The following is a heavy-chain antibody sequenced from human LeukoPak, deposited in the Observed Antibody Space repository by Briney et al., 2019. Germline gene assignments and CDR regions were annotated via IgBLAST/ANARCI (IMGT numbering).Heavy chain of an antibody. CDR2: IDPSDSYT. CDR3: ARHSHYGSGSYYMFDY. D-gene: IGHD3-10*01. CDR1: GYSFTSYW. Sequence: GESLKISCKGSGYSFTSYWISWVRQMPGKGLEWMGRIDPSDSYTNYSPSFQGHVTISADKSISTAYLQWSSLKASDTAMYYCARHSHYGSGSYYMFDYWGQGTLVTVSS. J-gene: IGHJ4*02. V-gene: IGHV5-10-1*01.